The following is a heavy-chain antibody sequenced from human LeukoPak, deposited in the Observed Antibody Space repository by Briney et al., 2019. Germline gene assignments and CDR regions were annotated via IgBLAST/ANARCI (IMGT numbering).Heavy chain of an antibody. D-gene: IGHD1-26*01. V-gene: IGHV4-59*08. Sequence: SETLSLTCTVSGGSINSYHWSWVRQPPGKGLEWIGYIYYSGSTNYNPSLKSRVTISVDMSKNQFSLRLSSVTAADTAVYFCARGVWEPYYWGQGTLVTVSS. J-gene: IGHJ4*02. CDR1: GGSINSYH. CDR2: IYYSGST. CDR3: ARGVWEPYY.